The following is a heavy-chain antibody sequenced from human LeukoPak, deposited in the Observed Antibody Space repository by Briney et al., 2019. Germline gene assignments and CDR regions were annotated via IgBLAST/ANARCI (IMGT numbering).Heavy chain of an antibody. CDR2: ISAYNGNT. J-gene: IGHJ4*02. D-gene: IGHD3-10*01. CDR3: ARASLWFGELADDY. Sequence: GASVKVSCKASGYTFTSYGISWVRQAPGQGLEWMGWISAYNGNTNYAQKLQGRVTMTTNTSTSTAYMELRSLRSDDTAVYYCARASLWFGELADDYWGQGTLVTVSS. CDR1: GYTFTSYG. V-gene: IGHV1-18*01.